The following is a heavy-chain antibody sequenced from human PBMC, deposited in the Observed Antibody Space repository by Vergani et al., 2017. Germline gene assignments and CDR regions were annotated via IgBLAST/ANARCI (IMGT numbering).Heavy chain of an antibody. Sequence: EVQLVQSGAEVKKPGATMKISCKVSGYTFTDHYMHWVKQAPGKGLEWMGLVDPEDGETIYAEKFKGRVTIAADTSTDTAHLELSSLISDDTAVYYCATPQTVTTGGMEVWGQGTTVIVSS. CDR3: ATPQTVTTGGMEV. D-gene: IGHD4-17*01. CDR1: GYTFTDHY. J-gene: IGHJ6*02. V-gene: IGHV1-69-2*01. CDR2: VDPEDGET.